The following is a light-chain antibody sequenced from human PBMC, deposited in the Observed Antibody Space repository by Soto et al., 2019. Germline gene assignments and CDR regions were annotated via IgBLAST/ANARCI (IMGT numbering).Light chain of an antibody. V-gene: IGKV3-15*01. CDR1: QSVSSN. J-gene: IGKJ5*01. CDR3: QQYNNWPPYT. Sequence: EIVMTQSPATLSVSPGERATLSCRASQSVSSNLAWYQLKPGQAPRLLIYGASTRATGIPDKFSGSGSGTEFTLTISRLQSEDFAVYYCQQYNNWPPYTFGQGTRLEIK. CDR2: GAS.